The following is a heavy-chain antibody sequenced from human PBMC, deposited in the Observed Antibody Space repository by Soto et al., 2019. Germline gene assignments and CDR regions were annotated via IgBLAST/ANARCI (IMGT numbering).Heavy chain of an antibody. CDR1: GFTFSSYS. V-gene: IGHV3-48*02. CDR2: ISSSSSTI. CDR3: ASEYDYGDLNYYYYGMDV. Sequence: EVQLVESGGGLVQPGGSLRLSCAASGFTFSSYSMNWVRQAPGKGLEWVSYISSSSSTIYYADSVKGRFTISRDNAKNSLYLQMNSLRDEDTAVYYCASEYDYGDLNYYYYGMDVWGQGTTVTVYS. D-gene: IGHD4-17*01. J-gene: IGHJ6*02.